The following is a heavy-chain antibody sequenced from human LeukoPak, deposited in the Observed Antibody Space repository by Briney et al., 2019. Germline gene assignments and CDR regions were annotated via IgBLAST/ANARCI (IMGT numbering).Heavy chain of an antibody. Sequence: ASVKVSCKASGYTFTSYDINWVRQATGQGLEWMGWMNPNSGNTGYAQKFQGRVTITRNTSISTAYMELSSLRSEDTAVYYCARCGVRRGWFDPWGQGTLVTVSS. J-gene: IGHJ5*02. CDR3: ARCGVRRGWFDP. V-gene: IGHV1-8*03. D-gene: IGHD1-26*01. CDR1: GYTFTSYD. CDR2: MNPNSGNT.